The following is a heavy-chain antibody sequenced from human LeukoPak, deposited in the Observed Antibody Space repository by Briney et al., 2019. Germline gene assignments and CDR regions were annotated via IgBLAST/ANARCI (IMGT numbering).Heavy chain of an antibody. CDR2: ISAGSSTI. CDR3: ARRAEAGYCSSTSCPDFDY. D-gene: IGHD2-2*01. J-gene: IGHJ4*02. V-gene: IGHV3-48*01. Sequence: PGGSLRLSCAASGFTFSSHSMNWLRQAPGKGLEWVSYISAGSSTIYYADSVKGRFTISRDDAKNSLYLQMNSLRAEDTAVYYCARRAEAGYCSSTSCPDFDYWGQGTLVTVSS. CDR1: GFTFSSHS.